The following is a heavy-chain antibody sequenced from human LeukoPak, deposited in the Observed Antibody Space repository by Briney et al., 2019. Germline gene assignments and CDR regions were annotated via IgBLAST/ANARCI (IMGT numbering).Heavy chain of an antibody. CDR2: ISYDGSNK. CDR3: AKGGSYYDY. J-gene: IGHJ4*02. Sequence: GRSLRLSCAASGFTFSSYGMHWVRQAPGKGLEWVAVISYDGSNKYYADSVKGRFTISRDNSKNTLYLQTNSLRAEDTAVYYCAKGGSYYDYWGQGTLVTVSS. CDR1: GFTFSSYG. V-gene: IGHV3-30*18. D-gene: IGHD3-16*01.